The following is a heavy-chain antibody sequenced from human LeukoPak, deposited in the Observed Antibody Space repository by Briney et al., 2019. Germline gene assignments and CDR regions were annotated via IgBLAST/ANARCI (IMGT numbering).Heavy chain of an antibody. CDR3: ARHTGSGNGTDV. D-gene: IGHD3-10*01. J-gene: IGHJ6*02. CDR1: GGSFSGYY. CDR2: INHSGST. V-gene: IGHV4-34*01. Sequence: PSETLSLTCAVYGGSFSGYYWSWIRQPPGKGLEWIGEINHSGSTNYNPSLKSRVTISVDTSKNQFSLKLSSVTAADTAVYYCARHTGSGNGTDVWGQGTTVTVSS.